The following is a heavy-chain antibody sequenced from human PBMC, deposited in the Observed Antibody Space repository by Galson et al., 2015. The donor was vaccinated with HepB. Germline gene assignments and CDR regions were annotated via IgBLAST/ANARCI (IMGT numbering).Heavy chain of an antibody. D-gene: IGHD6-19*01. CDR3: ARGGQWLGWLDY. J-gene: IGHJ4*02. CDR2: ISYDGSNK. V-gene: IGHV3-30*04. CDR1: GFTFSSYA. Sequence: SLRLSCAASGFTFSSYAMHWVRQAPGKGLEWVAVISYDGSNKYYADSVKGRFTISRDNSKNTLYLQMNSLRAEDTAVYYCARGGQWLGWLDYWGQGTLVTVSS.